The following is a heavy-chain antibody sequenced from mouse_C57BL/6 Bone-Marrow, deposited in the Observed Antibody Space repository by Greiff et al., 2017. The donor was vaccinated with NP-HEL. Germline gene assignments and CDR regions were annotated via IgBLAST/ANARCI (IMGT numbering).Heavy chain of an antibody. V-gene: IGHV5-4*01. CDR2: ISDGGSYT. Sequence: DVHLVEPGGGLVKPGGSLKLSCAASGFTFSSYAMSWVRQTPEKRLEWVATISDGGSYTYYQDNVKGRFTISRDNAKNNLYLQMSHLKSEDTAMDYCAREDGYYGDFWGQGTTPTVSS. D-gene: IGHD2-3*01. J-gene: IGHJ2*01. CDR1: GFTFSSYA. CDR3: AREDGYYGDF.